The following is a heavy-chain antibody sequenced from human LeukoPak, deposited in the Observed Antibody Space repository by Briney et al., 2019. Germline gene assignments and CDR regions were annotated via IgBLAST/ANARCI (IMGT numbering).Heavy chain of an antibody. CDR3: ARHQNYDFWSGPGAFDI. D-gene: IGHD3-3*01. J-gene: IGHJ3*02. Sequence: SSETLSLTCAVYGGSFSGYYWSWIRQPPGKGLEWIGEINHSGSTNYNPSLKSRVTISVDTSKNQFSLKLSSVTAADTAVYYCARHQNYDFWSGPGAFDIWGQGTMVTVSS. V-gene: IGHV4-34*01. CDR2: INHSGST. CDR1: GGSFSGYY.